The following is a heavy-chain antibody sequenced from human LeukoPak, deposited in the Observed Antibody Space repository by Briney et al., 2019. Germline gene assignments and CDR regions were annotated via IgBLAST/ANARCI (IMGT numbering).Heavy chain of an antibody. CDR1: GFSFQYYW. CDR2: IKEDGTQK. D-gene: IGHD4-23*01. V-gene: IGHV3-7*01. J-gene: IGHJ4*02. CDR3: VRGGWELDY. Sequence: GGSLRLSCAASGFSFQYYWMAWVHQAPGMGPEWVAHIKEDGTQKFYVDSVKGRFTISKDDAKNALYLQMNSLRDEDTAIYYCVRGGWELDYWGQGTLVTVSS.